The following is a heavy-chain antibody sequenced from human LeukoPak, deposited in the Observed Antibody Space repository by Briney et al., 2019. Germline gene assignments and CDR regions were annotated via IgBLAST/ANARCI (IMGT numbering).Heavy chain of an antibody. J-gene: IGHJ4*02. V-gene: IGHV1-46*01. CDR2: INPSGGST. Sequence: ASVKVSCKSSGCTFTNYYMHWVRQAPGQGLEWMGIINPSGGSTTYAQGFQGRVTMTRDTSTSTVYMELSSLRSEDTAVYYCARDAIENYDFWSGSYYYFDYWGQGTLVTVSS. CDR1: GCTFTNYY. D-gene: IGHD3-3*01. CDR3: ARDAIENYDFWSGSYYYFDY.